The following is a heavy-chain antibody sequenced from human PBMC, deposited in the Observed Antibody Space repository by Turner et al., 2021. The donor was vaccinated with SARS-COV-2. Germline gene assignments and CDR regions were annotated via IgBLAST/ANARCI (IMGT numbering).Heavy chain of an antibody. D-gene: IGHD5-18*01. Sequence: QVQLVQSGAAVKKPGASVKVSCKASGYTFTGYYMHWVRQAPGQGLEGMGWINPNSGGTNYAQKFQGRVTMTWDTSISTAYMELSRLRSDDTAVYYCARSRYTYGSYYYYGMDVWGQGTTVTVSS. CDR3: ARSRYTYGSYYYYGMDV. V-gene: IGHV1-2*02. CDR2: INPNSGGT. J-gene: IGHJ6*02. CDR1: GYTFTGYY.